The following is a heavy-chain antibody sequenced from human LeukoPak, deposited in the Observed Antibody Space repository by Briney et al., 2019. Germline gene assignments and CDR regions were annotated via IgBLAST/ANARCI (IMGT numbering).Heavy chain of an antibody. J-gene: IGHJ4*02. CDR2: ISSDSSDI. CDR1: GVNFRVYN. Sequence: GGSLRLSCAASGVNFRVYNMNWVRQAPGKGLEWIAYISSDSSDIFYADSVKGRFTISRDNAKNSLYLQMKSLRADDTAIYYCAKGNIFDSWGQGILVTVSS. CDR3: AKGNIFDS. D-gene: IGHD2/OR15-2a*01. V-gene: IGHV3-48*01.